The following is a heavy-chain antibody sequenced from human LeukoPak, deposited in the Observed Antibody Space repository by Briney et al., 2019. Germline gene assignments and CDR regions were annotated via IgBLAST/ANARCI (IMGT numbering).Heavy chain of an antibody. CDR2: IHLDGRTT. D-gene: IGHD3-16*01. CDR1: GFTFSSYW. CDR3: ARGGSPSDY. V-gene: IGHV3-74*01. J-gene: IGHJ4*02. Sequence: PGGSLRLSCAASGFTFSSYWMHWVRHRPGEGLVWVSRIHLDGRTTNYADSVKGRFTISRDNAKNTLSLEMNSLRPEDTAVYYCARGGSPSDYWGQGTLVSVSS.